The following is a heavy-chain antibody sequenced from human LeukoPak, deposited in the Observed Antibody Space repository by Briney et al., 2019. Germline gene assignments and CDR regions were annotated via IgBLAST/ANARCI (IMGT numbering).Heavy chain of an antibody. CDR3: ARDWEIYFAY. Sequence: GGSLRLSCAASGFTFISYAMHWVRQAPGKGLEWVAVISYDGSNKYYADSVKGRFTISRDNSKNTLYLQMNSLRAEDTAVYYCARDWEIYFAYWGQGTVVTFSS. J-gene: IGHJ4*02. V-gene: IGHV3-30*04. D-gene: IGHD1-26*01. CDR2: ISYDGSNK. CDR1: GFTFISYA.